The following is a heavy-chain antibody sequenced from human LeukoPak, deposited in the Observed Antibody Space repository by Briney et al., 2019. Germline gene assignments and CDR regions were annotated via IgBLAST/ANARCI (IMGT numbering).Heavy chain of an antibody. CDR1: GGSISTNGFY. Sequence: ASETLSLTGTVSGGSISTNGFYWAWIRQPPGEGLEWIGSIGYAGDTYYNSSLMSRLTISVDTSKNQFSLKLGSLTAADTAVYYCARLYGDYGAFDYWGQGILVTVSS. D-gene: IGHD4-17*01. CDR3: ARLYGDYGAFDY. CDR2: IGYAGDT. V-gene: IGHV4-39*01. J-gene: IGHJ4*02.